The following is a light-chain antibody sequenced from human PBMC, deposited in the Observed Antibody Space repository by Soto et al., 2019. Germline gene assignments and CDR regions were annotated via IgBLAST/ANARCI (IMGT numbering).Light chain of an antibody. CDR3: QQYDTSPPLT. Sequence: EIVLTQSPGTLSLSPGDRATLSCRASQSVSSNYLAWYQQKPGQAPRLLIYGASSRATGIPDRFSGSGSGTDLTLTIIRLEPEDFAVDYCQQYDTSPPLTVGGGTKVEIK. V-gene: IGKV3-20*01. CDR1: QSVSSNY. CDR2: GAS. J-gene: IGKJ4*01.